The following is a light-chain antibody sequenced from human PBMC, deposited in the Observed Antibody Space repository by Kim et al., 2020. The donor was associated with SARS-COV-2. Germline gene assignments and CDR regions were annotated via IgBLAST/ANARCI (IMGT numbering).Light chain of an antibody. CDR3: QQRSKWPIT. CDR1: QSVSSY. Sequence: EIVLTQSPATLSLSPGERATLSCRASQSVSSYLAWYQQKPGQAPRLLIYDASNRATGIPARFSGSGSGTDFTLTISSLEPEDFAVYYYQQRSKWPITFGQGTRLEIK. CDR2: DAS. J-gene: IGKJ5*01. V-gene: IGKV3-11*01.